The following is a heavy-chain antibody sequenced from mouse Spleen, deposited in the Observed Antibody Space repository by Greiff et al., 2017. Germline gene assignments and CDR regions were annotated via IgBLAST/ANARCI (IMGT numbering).Heavy chain of an antibody. CDR1: GYTFTSYT. V-gene: IGHV1-4*01. CDR3: ARETGLFDY. CDR2: INPSSGYT. D-gene: IGHD4-1*01. J-gene: IGHJ2*01. Sequence: QVHVKQSGAELARPGASVKMSCKASGYTFTSYTMHWVKQRPGQGLEWIGYINPSSGYTKYNQKFKDKATLTADKSSSTAYMQLSSLTSEDSAVYYCARETGLFDYWGQGTTLTVSS.